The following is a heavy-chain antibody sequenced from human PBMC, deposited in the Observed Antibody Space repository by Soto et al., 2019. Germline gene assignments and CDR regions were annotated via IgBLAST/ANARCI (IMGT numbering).Heavy chain of an antibody. CDR2: IYDSGNT. V-gene: IGHV4-59*01. Sequence: SETLSLTCTVSGGSISNFYWIWVRQPPGTGLEWIGYIYDSGNTNYNPSLKSRVSISLDTSKKHFSLKLTSVTAADTAVYFCARAPMVITRTYLGLWGQGTRGTVAS. D-gene: IGHD2-21*01. CDR1: GGSISNFY. CDR3: ARAPMVITRTYLGL. J-gene: IGHJ1*01.